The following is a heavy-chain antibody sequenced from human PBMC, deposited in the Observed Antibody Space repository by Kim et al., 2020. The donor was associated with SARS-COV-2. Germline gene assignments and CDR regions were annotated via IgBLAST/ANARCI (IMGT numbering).Heavy chain of an antibody. Sequence: YVKGRFTMSRDNCKNTLDLQMNSLRAEDTAVYYCAREVDYYGSGSYSDYWGQGTLVTVSS. D-gene: IGHD3-10*01. CDR3: AREVDYYGSGSYSDY. V-gene: IGHV3-30*07. J-gene: IGHJ4*02.